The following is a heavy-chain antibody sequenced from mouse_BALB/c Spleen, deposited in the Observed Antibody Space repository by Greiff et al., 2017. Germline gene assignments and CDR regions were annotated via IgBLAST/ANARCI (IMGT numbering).Heavy chain of an antibody. Sequence: ESGPGLVKPSQSLSLTCTVTGYSITSDYAWNWIRQFPGNKLEWMGYISYSGSTSYNPSLKSRISITRDTSKNQFFLQLNSVTTEDTATYYCAREIYYGNGDYWGQGTSVTVSS. V-gene: IGHV3-2*02. CDR3: AREIYYGNGDY. D-gene: IGHD2-1*01. CDR2: ISYSGST. J-gene: IGHJ4*01. CDR1: GYSITSDYA.